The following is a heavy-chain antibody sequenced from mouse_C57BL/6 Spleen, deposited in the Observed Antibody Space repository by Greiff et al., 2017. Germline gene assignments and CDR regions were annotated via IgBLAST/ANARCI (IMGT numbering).Heavy chain of an antibody. CDR3: TTHYDGYPLFAY. CDR2: IDPENGDT. J-gene: IGHJ3*01. CDR1: GFNIKDDY. V-gene: IGHV14-4*01. D-gene: IGHD2-3*01. Sequence: EVQLQQSGAELVRPGASVKLSCTASGFNIKDDYMHWVKQRPEQGLEWIGWIDPENGDTEYASKFQGKATITADTSSNTAYLQLSSLTSEDTAVYYCTTHYDGYPLFAYWGQGTLVTVSA.